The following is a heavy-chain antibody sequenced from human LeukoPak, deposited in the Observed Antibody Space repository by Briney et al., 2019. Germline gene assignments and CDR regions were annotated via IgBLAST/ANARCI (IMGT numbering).Heavy chain of an antibody. D-gene: IGHD3-10*01. CDR3: ARANYGSGSNYLYGMDV. Sequence: PGMSLRLSCAASGFIFSRYGMHWVRQAAGKGLEWVAVIWHDGTNKYYADSVRGRFSISRDNSKNTLYLQMNSLRADDTAVYSCARANYGSGSNYLYGMDVWGQGTTVTVSS. CDR2: IWHDGTNK. J-gene: IGHJ6*02. V-gene: IGHV3-33*01. CDR1: GFIFSRYG.